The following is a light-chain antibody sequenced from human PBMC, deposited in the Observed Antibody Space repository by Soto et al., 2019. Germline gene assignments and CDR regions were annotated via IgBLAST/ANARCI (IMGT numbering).Light chain of an antibody. CDR2: WAS. Sequence: DIVMTQSPDSLAVSLGERATINCKSSQSVLYSSNNMNYLAWYQQKPGQPPKLLIYWASTRESGVPDRFSGSGSGTDFTLTISSLQAGDVAVYYCQQYYSTPITFGQGTRLEIK. CDR3: QQYYSTPIT. V-gene: IGKV4-1*01. CDR1: QSVLYSSNNMNY. J-gene: IGKJ5*01.